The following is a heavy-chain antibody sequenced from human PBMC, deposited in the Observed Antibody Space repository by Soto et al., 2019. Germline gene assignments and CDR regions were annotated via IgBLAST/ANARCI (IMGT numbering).Heavy chain of an antibody. V-gene: IGHV1-69*13. J-gene: IGHJ4*02. Sequence: SVKVSCKASGGTFSSYAISWVRQAPGQGLEWMGGIIPIFGTANYAQKFQGRVTITADESTSTAYMELSSLRSEDTAVYYCARAEVELEWLSGYDYWGQGPLVTVSA. CDR3: ARAEVELEWLSGYDY. CDR2: IIPIFGTA. CDR1: GGTFSSYA. D-gene: IGHD3-3*01.